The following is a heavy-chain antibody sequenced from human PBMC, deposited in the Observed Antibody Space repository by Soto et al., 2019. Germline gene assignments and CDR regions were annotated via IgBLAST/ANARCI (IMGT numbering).Heavy chain of an antibody. Sequence: ASVKVSCKASGYTFTSYDINWVRQATGQGLEWMGWMNPNSGNTGYAQKFQGRVTMTRNTSISTAYMELSSLRSEDTAVYYCARGIRDECSGGSCYHFDYWGQGTLVTVSS. D-gene: IGHD2-15*01. CDR2: MNPNSGNT. V-gene: IGHV1-8*01. CDR3: ARGIRDECSGGSCYHFDY. J-gene: IGHJ4*02. CDR1: GYTFTSYD.